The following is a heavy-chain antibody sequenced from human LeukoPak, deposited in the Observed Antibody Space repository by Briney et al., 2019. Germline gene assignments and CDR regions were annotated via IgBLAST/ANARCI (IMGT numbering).Heavy chain of an antibody. CDR2: ISSSSSTI. D-gene: IGHD3-3*01. CDR1: GFTFSSYS. CDR3: ARIYDFWSGYIDAFDI. Sequence: PGGSLRLSCAASGFTFSSYSMNWVRQAPGKGLEWVSYISSSSSTIYYADSVKGRFTISRGNAKYSLYLQMNSLRAEDTAVYYCARIYDFWSGYIDAFDIWGQGTMVTVSS. J-gene: IGHJ3*02. V-gene: IGHV3-48*01.